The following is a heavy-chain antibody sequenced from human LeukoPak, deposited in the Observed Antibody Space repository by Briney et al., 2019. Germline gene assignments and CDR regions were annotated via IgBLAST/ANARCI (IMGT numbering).Heavy chain of an antibody. V-gene: IGHV3-48*03. Sequence: GGSLRLSCAASGFSFSYEMNWVRQAPGKGLEWVSYISSSGSLIYYADSVKGRFTISRDNAKNSLDLQMNSLGAEDTAVYYCARDRGCSRGTCYSSCDYWGQGTLVTVSS. CDR3: ARDRGCSRGTCYSSCDY. CDR1: GFSFSYE. D-gene: IGHD2-15*01. CDR2: ISSSGSLI. J-gene: IGHJ4*02.